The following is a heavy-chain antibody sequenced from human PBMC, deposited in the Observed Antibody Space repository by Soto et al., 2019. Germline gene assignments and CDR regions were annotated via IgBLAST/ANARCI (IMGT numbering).Heavy chain of an antibody. CDR1: GYTFTSYD. Sequence: QVQLVQSGAEVKKPGASVKVSCKASGYTFTSYDINWVRQATGQGLEWMGWMNPNSGNTGYAQRFQGRVTMTTNTXISXXXXXXXXXXXXXXXXXXXXRELTSRAVDYWGQGTLVTVSS. J-gene: IGHJ4*02. CDR2: MNPNSGNT. CDR3: XRELTSRAVDY. V-gene: IGHV1-8*01. D-gene: IGHD3-16*01.